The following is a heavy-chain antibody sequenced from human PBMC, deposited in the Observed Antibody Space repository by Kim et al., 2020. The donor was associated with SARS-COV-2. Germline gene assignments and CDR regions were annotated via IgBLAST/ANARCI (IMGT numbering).Heavy chain of an antibody. D-gene: IGHD4-17*01. CDR1: GASISSSGYY. Sequence: SETLSLTCTVSGASISSSGYYWGWIRQPPGKGLEWIGSVYYTGSTYYNPSLKSRVTISVDTSKNQFSLKLSSVTAADTAVYYCARHFRDTFIRCLGLFQFDYWGQGTLVTVSS. CDR3: ARHFRDTFIRCLGLFQFDY. V-gene: IGHV4-39*01. CDR2: VYYTGST. J-gene: IGHJ4*02.